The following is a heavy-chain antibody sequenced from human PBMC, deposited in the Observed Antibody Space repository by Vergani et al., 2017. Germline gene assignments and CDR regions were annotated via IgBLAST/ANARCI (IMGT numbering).Heavy chain of an antibody. J-gene: IGHJ4*02. CDR1: GFTFSSYA. Sequence: VQLVESGGGVVQPGRSLRLSCAASGFTFSSYAMSWVRQAPGKGLEWGSAISGSGGSTYYADSVKGRFTISRDNSKNTLYLQMNSLRAEDTAVYYCAKAITVTTGTFDYWGQGTLVTVSS. CDR3: AKAITVTTGTFDY. CDR2: ISGSGGST. V-gene: IGHV3-23*04. D-gene: IGHD4-17*01.